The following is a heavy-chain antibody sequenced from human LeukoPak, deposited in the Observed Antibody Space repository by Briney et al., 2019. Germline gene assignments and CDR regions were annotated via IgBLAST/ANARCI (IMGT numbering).Heavy chain of an antibody. CDR3: AKDFWFLEWLSFDY. D-gene: IGHD3-3*01. Sequence: GGSLRLSCAASGFTFSSYAMSWVRQAPGEGLEWVSAISGSGGSTYYADSVKGRFTISRDNSKNTLYLQINSLRAEDTAVYYCAKDFWFLEWLSFDYWGQGTLVTVSS. J-gene: IGHJ4*02. V-gene: IGHV3-23*01. CDR1: GFTFSSYA. CDR2: ISGSGGST.